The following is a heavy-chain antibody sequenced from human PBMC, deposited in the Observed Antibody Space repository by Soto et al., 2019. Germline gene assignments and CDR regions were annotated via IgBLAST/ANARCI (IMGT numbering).Heavy chain of an antibody. D-gene: IGHD6-13*01. V-gene: IGHV3-30-3*01. CDR2: ISYDGSNK. Sequence: PGGSLRLSCAASGFTFSSYAMHWVRQAPGKGLEWVAVISYDGSNKCYADSVKGRFTISRDNSKNTLYLQMNSLRAEDTAVYYCARDFGSSYQAWLVPHYWGQGTLVTVSS. J-gene: IGHJ4*02. CDR3: ARDFGSSYQAWLVPHY. CDR1: GFTFSSYA.